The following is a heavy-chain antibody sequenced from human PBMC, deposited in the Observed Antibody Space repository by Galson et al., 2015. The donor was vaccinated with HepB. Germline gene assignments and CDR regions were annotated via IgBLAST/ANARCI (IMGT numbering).Heavy chain of an antibody. CDR2: IYPGDSDT. Sequence: QSGAEVKKPGESLKISCKGSGYSFTSYWIGWVRQMPGKGLEWMGIIYPGDSDTRYSPSFQGQVTISADKSISTAYLQWSSLKASDTAMYYCARSPSRDGYGGFYFDYWGQGTLVTVSS. D-gene: IGHD5-24*01. CDR1: GYSFTSYW. J-gene: IGHJ4*02. V-gene: IGHV5-51*01. CDR3: ARSPSRDGYGGFYFDY.